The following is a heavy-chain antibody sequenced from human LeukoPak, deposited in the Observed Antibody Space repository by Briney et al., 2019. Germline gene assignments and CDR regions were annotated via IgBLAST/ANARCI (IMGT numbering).Heavy chain of an antibody. D-gene: IGHD5-18*01. CDR3: ARRGYSYGFYYYYYMDV. V-gene: IGHV4-59*12. CDR2: VDHTGST. J-gene: IGHJ6*03. CDR1: DDSITMYY. Sequence: SETLSLTCTVSDDSITMYYWTWIRQPPGKGLEWIGYVDHTGSTNYNPSLKSRVTMSVDTSKNQFSLKLSSVTAADTAVYYCARRGYSYGFYYYYYMDVWGKGTTVTISS.